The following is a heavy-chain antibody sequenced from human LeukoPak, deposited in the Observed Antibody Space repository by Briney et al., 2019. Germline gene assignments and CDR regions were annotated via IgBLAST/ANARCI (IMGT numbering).Heavy chain of an antibody. CDR3: ASGEKIAVVGHGWFDP. J-gene: IGHJ5*02. CDR2: IYYSGST. V-gene: IGHV4-34*01. D-gene: IGHD6-19*01. Sequence: PSETLSLTCAVYGGSFSGYYWGWIRQPPGKGLEWIGSIYYSGSTYYNPSLKSRVTISVDTSKNQFSLKLSSVTAADTAVYYCASGEKIAVVGHGWFDPWGQGTLVTVSS. CDR1: GGSFSGYY.